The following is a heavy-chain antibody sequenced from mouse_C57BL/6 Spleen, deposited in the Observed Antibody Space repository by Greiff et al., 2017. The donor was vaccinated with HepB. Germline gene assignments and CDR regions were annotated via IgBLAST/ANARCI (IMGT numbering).Heavy chain of an antibody. CDR1: GFTFSSYA. J-gene: IGHJ4*01. V-gene: IGHV5-4*01. Sequence: EVQLVESGGGLVKPGGSLKLSCAASGFTFSSYAMSWVRQTPEKRLEWVATISDGGSYTYYPDNVKGRFTISRDNAKNNLYLQMSHLKSEDTAMYYCARYYYGSSPYAMDYWGQGTSVTVSS. D-gene: IGHD1-1*01. CDR2: ISDGGSYT. CDR3: ARYYYGSSPYAMDY.